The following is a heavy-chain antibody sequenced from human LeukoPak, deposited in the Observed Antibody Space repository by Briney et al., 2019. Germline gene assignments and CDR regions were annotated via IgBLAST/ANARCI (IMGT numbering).Heavy chain of an antibody. CDR3: ARFGSGWYYFDY. CDR1: GGSFSGYY. CDR2: INHSGST. J-gene: IGHJ4*02. D-gene: IGHD6-19*01. Sequence: SETLSLTCAVYGGSFSGYYWSWIRQPPGKGLEWIGEINHSGSTNYNPSLKSRVSISVDTSKNQFALKLSSVTAADTAVYYCARFGSGWYYFDYWGQGTLVTVSS. V-gene: IGHV4-34*01.